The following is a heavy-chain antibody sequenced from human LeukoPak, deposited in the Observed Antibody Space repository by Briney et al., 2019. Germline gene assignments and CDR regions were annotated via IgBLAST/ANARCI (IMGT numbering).Heavy chain of an antibody. CDR1: GFTFSSYS. J-gene: IGHJ6*02. CDR2: ISSSSSYI. V-gene: IGHV3-21*04. D-gene: IGHD5-24*01. CDR3: ARGPMPTKTMDV. Sequence: TPGGSLRLSCAASGFTFSSYSMNWVRQAPGKGLEWVSSISSSSSYIYYADSVKGRFTISRDNAKNSLYLQMNSLRAEDTALYHCARGPMPTKTMDVWGQGTTVTVSS.